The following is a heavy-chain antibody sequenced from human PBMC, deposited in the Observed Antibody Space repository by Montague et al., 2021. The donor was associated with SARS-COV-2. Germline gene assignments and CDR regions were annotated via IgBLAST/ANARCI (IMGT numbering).Heavy chain of an antibody. D-gene: IGHD2-21*01. CDR3: ARHPTAYADFFDY. Sequence: SETLSLTCTVSGGSISSYYWSWIRQPAGKGLEWIGRIYTSGSTNYNPSLKSRVTMSVDASKSQFSLKVSSVTAADTAVYFCARHPTAYADFFDYWGQGTLVTVSS. J-gene: IGHJ4*02. CDR2: IYTSGST. V-gene: IGHV4-4*07. CDR1: GGSISSYY.